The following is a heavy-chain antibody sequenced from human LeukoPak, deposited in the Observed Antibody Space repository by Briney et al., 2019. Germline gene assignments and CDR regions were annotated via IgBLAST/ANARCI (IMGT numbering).Heavy chain of an antibody. Sequence: GGSLRLSCAASGFTFSGYWMSWVRQAPGKGLEWVANIKEDGSEKYHVDSVKGRYTISRGNGKKSLYLQMNSLRAEDTAVYYCARVSGSLYYYYGMDVWGQGTTVTVSS. J-gene: IGHJ6*02. CDR3: ARVSGSLYYYYGMDV. V-gene: IGHV3-7*01. CDR2: IKEDGSEK. D-gene: IGHD3-10*01. CDR1: GFTFSGYW.